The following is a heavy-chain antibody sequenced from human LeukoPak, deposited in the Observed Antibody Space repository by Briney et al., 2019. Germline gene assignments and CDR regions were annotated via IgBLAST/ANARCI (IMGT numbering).Heavy chain of an antibody. CDR1: GCTFSSYE. J-gene: IGHJ4*02. V-gene: IGHV3-48*03. CDR3: ARDSTIFGVVTTNY. Sequence: GGSLRLSCLASGCTFSSYELSWVRQAPGKGLEWVSHISTSGNTIYYADSVKGRFTISRDNAKNSLYLQMNSLRAEDTAVYYCARDSTIFGVVTTNYWGQGTLVTVSS. CDR2: ISTSGNTI. D-gene: IGHD3-3*01.